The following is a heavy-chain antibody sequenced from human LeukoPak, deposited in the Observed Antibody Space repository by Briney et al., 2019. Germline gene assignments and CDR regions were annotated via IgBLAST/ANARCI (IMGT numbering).Heavy chain of an antibody. D-gene: IGHD5-18*01. Sequence: GASVKVSCKASGYTFTDYYLHWVRQAPGQGLEWMGWINPNSGGTNYAQKFQGRVTMTRDTSIGTAYMELSRLRSDDTALYYCARGGWSGYSYGSEPEKYFDYWGQGTLVTVSS. CDR2: INPNSGGT. CDR3: ARGGWSGYSYGSEPEKYFDY. V-gene: IGHV1-2*02. J-gene: IGHJ4*02. CDR1: GYTFTDYY.